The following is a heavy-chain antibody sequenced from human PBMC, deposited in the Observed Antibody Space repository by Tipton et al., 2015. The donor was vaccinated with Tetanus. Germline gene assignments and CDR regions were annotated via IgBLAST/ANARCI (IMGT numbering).Heavy chain of an antibody. CDR3: ARVILWDCNGENCYSGWFDP. CDR2: ITGSGSHT. D-gene: IGHD2-15*01. J-gene: IGHJ5*02. Sequence: SLRLSCAASGFTFNTYAMTLVRQAPGKGPEWVSSITGSGSHTYYADSVRGRFTISRDNSKNTLYLQMSSLRVEDTAVYYCARVILWDCNGENCYSGWFDPWGQGTLVTVSS. V-gene: IGHV3-23*01. CDR1: GFTFNTYA.